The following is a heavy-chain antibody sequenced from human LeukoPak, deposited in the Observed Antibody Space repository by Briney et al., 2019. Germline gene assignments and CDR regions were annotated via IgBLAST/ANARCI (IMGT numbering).Heavy chain of an antibody. CDR2: ISWNSGSI. Sequence: GGSLRLSCAASGFTFDDYAMHWARQAPGKGLEWVSGISWNSGSIGYADSVKGRFTISRDNAKNSLYLQMNSLRAEDTALYYCAKYSNYLDAFDIWGQGTMVTVSS. J-gene: IGHJ3*02. CDR3: AKYSNYLDAFDI. V-gene: IGHV3-9*01. CDR1: GFTFDDYA. D-gene: IGHD4-11*01.